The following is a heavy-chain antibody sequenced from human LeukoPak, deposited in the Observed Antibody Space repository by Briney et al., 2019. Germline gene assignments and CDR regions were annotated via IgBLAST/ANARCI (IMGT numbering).Heavy chain of an antibody. CDR3: ARSSNWYSLDH. D-gene: IGHD6-13*01. J-gene: IGHJ4*02. Sequence: SGTLSLTCTVSGGSISSYYWSWIRQPPGKGLEWIGYIYYSGSTNYNPSLKSRVTISVDTSKNQFSLNLSSVTAADTAVYFCARSSNWYSLDHWGQGTLVTVSS. V-gene: IGHV4-59*01. CDR2: IYYSGST. CDR1: GGSISSYY.